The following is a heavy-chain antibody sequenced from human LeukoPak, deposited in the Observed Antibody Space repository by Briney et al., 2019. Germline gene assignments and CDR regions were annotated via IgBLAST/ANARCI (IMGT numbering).Heavy chain of an antibody. V-gene: IGHV4-59*12. CDR3: AVPGYSNYTLVY. CDR2: IYDSGST. J-gene: IGHJ4*02. Sequence: SETLSLTCTVSGDSISRYYWNWIRQPPGKGLEWIGYIYDSGSTNYNPSLKSRVTISVDTSKNQFSLKLSSVTAADTAVYYCAVPGYSNYTLVYWGQGTLVTVSS. CDR1: GDSISRYY. D-gene: IGHD4-11*01.